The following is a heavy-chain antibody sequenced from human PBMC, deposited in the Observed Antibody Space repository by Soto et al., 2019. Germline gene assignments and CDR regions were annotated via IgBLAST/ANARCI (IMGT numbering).Heavy chain of an antibody. D-gene: IGHD6-13*01. CDR3: ARARSYSSSRSGTESNWFDP. V-gene: IGHV4-59*01. CDR2: IYYSGST. CDR1: GGSISSYY. J-gene: IGHJ5*02. Sequence: SETLSLTCTVSGGSISSYYWSWIRQPPGKGLEWIGYIYYSGSTNYNPSLKSRVTISVDTSKNQFSLKLSSVTAADTAVYYCARARSYSSSRSGTESNWFDPWGQGTLVTVSS.